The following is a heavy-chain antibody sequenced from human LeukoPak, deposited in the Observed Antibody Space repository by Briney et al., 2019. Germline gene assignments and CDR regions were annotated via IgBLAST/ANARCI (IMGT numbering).Heavy chain of an antibody. J-gene: IGHJ4*02. D-gene: IGHD4-17*01. V-gene: IGHV3-30*18. CDR2: ISYDGSNK. CDR3: AKEDTVTTAFDY. CDR1: GFTFSSYA. Sequence: GGSLRLSCAASGFTFSSYAIHWVRQAPGKGLEWVAVISYDGSNKYYADSVKGRFTISRDNSKNTLYLQMSSLRAEDTAVYYCAKEDTVTTAFDYWGQGTLVNVSS.